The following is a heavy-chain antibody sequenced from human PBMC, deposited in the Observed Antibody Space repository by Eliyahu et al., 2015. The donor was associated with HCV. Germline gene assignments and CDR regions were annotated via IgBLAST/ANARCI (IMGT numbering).Heavy chain of an antibody. CDR2: ISSSSSYT. J-gene: IGHJ5*02. V-gene: IGHV3-11*06. D-gene: IGHD1-26*01. CDR3: ARPIPERELSWFDP. CDR1: GFTFSAYY. Sequence: QVQLVESGGGLVKPGGSLRLSCAASGFTFSAYYMSWIRQAPGKGLEWVSYISSSSSYTNYADSVKGRFTISRDNAKNSLYLQMNSLRAEDTAVYYCARPIPERELSWFDPWGQGTLVTVSS.